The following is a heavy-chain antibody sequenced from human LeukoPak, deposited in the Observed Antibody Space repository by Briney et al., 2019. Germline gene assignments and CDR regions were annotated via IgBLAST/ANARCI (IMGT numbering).Heavy chain of an antibody. CDR1: GGSISSYY. CDR2: IYYSGST. D-gene: IGHD3-10*01. V-gene: IGHV4-59*08. CDR3: ARVGGITMVRGGSD. Sequence: SETLSLTCTVSGGSISSYYWSWIRKPPGKGLEWIGYIYYSGSTNYNPSLKSRVTISVDTSKNQFSLKLSSVTAADTAVYYCARVGGITMVRGGSDWGQGTLVTVSS. J-gene: IGHJ4*02.